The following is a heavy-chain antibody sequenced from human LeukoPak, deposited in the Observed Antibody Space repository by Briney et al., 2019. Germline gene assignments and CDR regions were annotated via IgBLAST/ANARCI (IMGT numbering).Heavy chain of an antibody. J-gene: IGHJ6*03. CDR2: IYYTGST. Sequence: SETLSLTCTVSGDSLSSYYWSWIRQPPGKGLEWIGYIYYTGSTNYNPSLKSRVTISVDTSKNQFSLKLSSVTAADTAVYHCARGGGMSHYYYYMDVWGKGTTVTISS. CDR3: ARGGGMSHYYYYMDV. CDR1: GDSLSSYY. V-gene: IGHV4-59*01.